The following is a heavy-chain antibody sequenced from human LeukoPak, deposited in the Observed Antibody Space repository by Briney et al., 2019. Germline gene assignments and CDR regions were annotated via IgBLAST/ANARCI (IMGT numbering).Heavy chain of an antibody. Sequence: SETLSLTCAVYGGSFSGYYWSWIRQPPGKGLEWIGEINHSGSTNYNPSLKSRVTISVDTSKNQFSLKLSSVIAADTAVYYCARGMGSGSYPNDYWGQGTLVTVSS. J-gene: IGHJ4*02. D-gene: IGHD1-26*01. CDR3: ARGMGSGSYPNDY. V-gene: IGHV4-34*01. CDR1: GGSFSGYY. CDR2: INHSGST.